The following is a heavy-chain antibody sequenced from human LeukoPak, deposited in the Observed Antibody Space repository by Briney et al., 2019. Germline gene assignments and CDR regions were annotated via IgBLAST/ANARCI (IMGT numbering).Heavy chain of an antibody. CDR3: ARAHFVTNYFDS. V-gene: IGHV3-11*04. D-gene: IGHD2-21*02. Sequence: TGGSLILSCAASGFNFNDHYMSWIRQAPGKGLEWISYISSTGSTTYSADSVKGRFTISTDYAKNSLYLQLNYLTAEDTAVYCCARAHFVTNYFDSWGQGTLVTVSS. CDR1: GFNFNDHY. CDR2: ISSTGSTT. J-gene: IGHJ4*02.